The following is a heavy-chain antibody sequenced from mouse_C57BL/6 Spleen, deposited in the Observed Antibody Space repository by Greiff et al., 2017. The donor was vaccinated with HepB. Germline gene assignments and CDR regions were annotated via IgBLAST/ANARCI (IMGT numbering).Heavy chain of an antibody. Sequence: QVQLQQPGAELVMPGASVKLSCKASGYTFTSYWMHWVKQRPGQGLEWIGEIDPSDSYTNYNQKFKGKSTLTVDKSSSTAYMQLSSLTSEDSAVYYCARRGTTMRYFDYWGQGTTLTVSS. D-gene: IGHD2-1*01. J-gene: IGHJ2*01. CDR2: IDPSDSYT. V-gene: IGHV1-69*01. CDR3: ARRGTTMRYFDY. CDR1: GYTFTSYW.